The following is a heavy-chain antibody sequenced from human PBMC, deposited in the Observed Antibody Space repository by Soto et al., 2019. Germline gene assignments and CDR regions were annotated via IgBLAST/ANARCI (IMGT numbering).Heavy chain of an antibody. D-gene: IGHD2-21*01. CDR1: GFSFSDYY. CDR3: ARLLLRPGKFDY. J-gene: IGHJ4*02. V-gene: IGHV3-11*01. CDR2: ISSSGDPT. Sequence: GGSLRLSCAASGFSFSDYYMTWIRQAPGKGLEWISDISSSGDPTYYADSLRGRFTISRDNAKNSLYLQLNSLRGEDTAVYYCARLLLRPGKFDYWGQGTLVTVSS.